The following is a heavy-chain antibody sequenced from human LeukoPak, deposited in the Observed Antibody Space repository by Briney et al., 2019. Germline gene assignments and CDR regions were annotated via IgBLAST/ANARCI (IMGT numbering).Heavy chain of an antibody. Sequence: SVKVSCKASGGTFSSYAISWVRQAPGQGLEWMGRIIPILGIANYAQKFQGRVTITADKSTSTAYMELSSLRSEDTAVYYCARAYCTNGVCYGHFQHWGQGTLVTVSS. D-gene: IGHD2-8*01. CDR1: GGTFSSYA. CDR3: ARAYCTNGVCYGHFQH. J-gene: IGHJ1*01. CDR2: IIPILGIA. V-gene: IGHV1-69*04.